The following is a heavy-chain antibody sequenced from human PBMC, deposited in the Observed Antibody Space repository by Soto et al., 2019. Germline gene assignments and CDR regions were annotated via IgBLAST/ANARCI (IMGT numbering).Heavy chain of an antibody. CDR3: ARLSPDSSGPQY. J-gene: IGHJ4*02. CDR1: GYTLTSYD. CDR2: MNPNSGNT. V-gene: IGHV1-8*01. Sequence: ASVKVSCKASGYTLTSYDINWVRQATGQGLEWMGWMNPNSGNTGYSQKFQGRVNMTRNNSISTAYMELSSLRSEDTAVYYCARLSPDSSGPQYWGQGTLVTVSS. D-gene: IGHD3-22*01.